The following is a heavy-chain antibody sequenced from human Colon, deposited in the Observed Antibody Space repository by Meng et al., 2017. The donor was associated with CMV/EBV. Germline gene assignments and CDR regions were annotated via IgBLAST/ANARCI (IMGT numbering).Heavy chain of an antibody. Sequence: GGSLRLSCAASGFTFSSYSMNWVRQAPGKGLEWVSSISSSSSYIYYADSVKGRFTISRDNAKNSLYLQMNSLRAEDTAVYYCAREIGGDQTYFDYWGQGTLVTVSS. CDR3: AREIGGDQTYFDY. J-gene: IGHJ4*02. D-gene: IGHD3-16*01. CDR2: ISSSSSYI. V-gene: IGHV3-21*01. CDR1: GFTFSSYS.